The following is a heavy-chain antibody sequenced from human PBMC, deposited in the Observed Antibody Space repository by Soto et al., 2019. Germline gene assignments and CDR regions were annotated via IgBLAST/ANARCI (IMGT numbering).Heavy chain of an antibody. CDR2: IYYSGST. J-gene: IGHJ6*02. V-gene: IGHV4-59*12. CDR1: GGPISSYY. D-gene: IGHD3-10*01. CDR3: ARFGGGLDV. Sequence: SETLSLTCTVSGGPISSYYWSWIRQPPGKGLEWIGYIYYSGSTKYNPSLKSRVTISVDTSKNQFSLIMSSVTAADTAVYYCARFGGGLDVWGQGNTVTVSS.